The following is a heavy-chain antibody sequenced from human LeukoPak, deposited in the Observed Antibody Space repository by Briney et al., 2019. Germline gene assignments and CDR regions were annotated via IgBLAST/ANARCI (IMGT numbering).Heavy chain of an antibody. D-gene: IGHD3-10*01. CDR2: IYYSGST. J-gene: IGHJ5*02. CDR1: GGSISSGVYY. CDR3: ARAYTSGSESYSNWFDP. V-gene: IGHV4-31*03. Sequence: PSETLSLTCSVSGGSISSGVYYWSWIRQQPEKGLEWIGNIYYSGSTFYNPSLKSRVTISVDTSKNQFSLRLNSLTAADTAVYFCARAYTSGSESYSNWFDPWGQGTLVTVSS.